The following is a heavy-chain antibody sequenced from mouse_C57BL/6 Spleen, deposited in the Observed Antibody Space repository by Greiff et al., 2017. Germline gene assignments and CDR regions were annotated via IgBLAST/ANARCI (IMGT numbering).Heavy chain of an antibody. Sequence: VKLIGSGGGLVKPGGSLKLSCAASGFTFSSYAMSWVRQTPEKRLVWVATISDGGSYTYYPDNVKGRFTISRDNAKNNLYLQMSHLKSEDTAMYYCARAPRDYSWFAYWSLGSLVIVS. CDR1: GFTFSSYA. V-gene: IGHV5-4*03. J-gene: IGHJ3*01. CDR3: ARAPRDYSWFAY. CDR2: ISDGGSYT. D-gene: IGHD1-1*01.